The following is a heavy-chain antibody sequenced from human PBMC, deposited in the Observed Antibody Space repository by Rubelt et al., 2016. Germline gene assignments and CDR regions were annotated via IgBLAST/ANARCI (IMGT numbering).Heavy chain of an antibody. Sequence: GGLVQPGGSLRLSCAASGFAFSGYTMNWVRQAPGKGLEWISYISVSSTTIYYADSVKGRFTISRDNARNSLYLQMNSLGDEDTAVYYCATTTGDDPNVSRYWHFDLWGRGTLVTVSS. CDR1: GFAFSGYT. D-gene: IGHD1-26*01. V-gene: IGHV3-48*02. CDR2: ISVSSTTI. J-gene: IGHJ2*01. CDR3: ATTTGDDPNVSRYWHFDL.